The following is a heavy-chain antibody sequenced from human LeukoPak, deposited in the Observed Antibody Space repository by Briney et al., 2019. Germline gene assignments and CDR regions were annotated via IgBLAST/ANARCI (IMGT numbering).Heavy chain of an antibody. D-gene: IGHD3-10*01. Sequence: ASVKVSCKASGYTFTGYYMHWVRQAPGQGLEWMGWINPNRGGTNYAQKFQGWVTMTRDTSISTAYMELSRLRSDDTAVYYCARGAGSGAFYGMDVWGQGTTVTVSS. CDR3: ARGAGSGAFYGMDV. J-gene: IGHJ6*02. V-gene: IGHV1-2*04. CDR2: INPNRGGT. CDR1: GYTFTGYY.